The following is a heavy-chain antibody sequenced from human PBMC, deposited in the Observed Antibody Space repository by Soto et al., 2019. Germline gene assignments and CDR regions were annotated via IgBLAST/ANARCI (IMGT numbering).Heavy chain of an antibody. CDR3: AKGQLLSPTDL. CDR2: ISGSGGST. CDR1: GFTFSNYA. J-gene: IGHJ2*01. V-gene: IGHV3-23*01. D-gene: IGHD1-1*01. Sequence: PGGSLRLSCAASGFTFSNYAMSWVRQAPGKGLEWVSGISGSGGSTYYADSVKGRFSISRDNSKNTLYLQMNSLRVEDTAVYYCAKGQLLSPTDLWGRGTLVTVSS.